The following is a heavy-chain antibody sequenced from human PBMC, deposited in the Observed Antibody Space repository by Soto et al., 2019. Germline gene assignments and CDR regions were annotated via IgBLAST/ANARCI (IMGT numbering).Heavy chain of an antibody. CDR1: GDSISSYY. D-gene: IGHD3-22*01. Sequence: QVQLQESGPGLVKPSETLSLTCAVSGDSISSYYCMWIRQPPGKGLESIGYLYYGRSANYNPSLTRRVTLAVDTSTNQCSVTLRSMTAADTAVYYCALRSMAVVPEYWGQGTLVTVSS. CDR2: LYYGRSA. CDR3: ALRSMAVVPEY. J-gene: IGHJ4*02. V-gene: IGHV4-59*01.